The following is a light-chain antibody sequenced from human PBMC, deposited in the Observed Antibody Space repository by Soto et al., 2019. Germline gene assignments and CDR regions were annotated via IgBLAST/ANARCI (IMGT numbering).Light chain of an antibody. CDR1: QSISNY. Sequence: DIQMTQSPSSLSASVGDRVTITCRASQSISNYLNWYQQKPGKAPKLLIYAASSLQSVVPSRFSGSGSGTDFTLTISSLQPEDFATYYCQQSYSTPVTFGQGTRLEIK. V-gene: IGKV1-39*01. CDR2: AAS. CDR3: QQSYSTPVT. J-gene: IGKJ5*01.